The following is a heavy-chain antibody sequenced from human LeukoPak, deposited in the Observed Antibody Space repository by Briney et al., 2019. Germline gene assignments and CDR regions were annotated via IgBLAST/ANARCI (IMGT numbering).Heavy chain of an antibody. CDR3: AGLVGRYSSGLYYYYFDY. Sequence: SQTLSLTCTVSGGSISSGDYYWSWIRQPPGKGLEWIGEMYLSGTTHSNPSVKSRVTISIDKSKNQFFLNLSSVTAADTAVYYCAGLVGRYSSGLYYYYFDYWGQGTLVTVSS. CDR1: GGSISSGDYY. J-gene: IGHJ4*02. CDR2: MYLSGTT. V-gene: IGHV4-30-4*01. D-gene: IGHD3-22*01.